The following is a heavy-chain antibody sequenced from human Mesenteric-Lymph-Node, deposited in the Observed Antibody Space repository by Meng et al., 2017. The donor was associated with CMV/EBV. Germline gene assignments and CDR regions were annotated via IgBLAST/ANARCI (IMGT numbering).Heavy chain of an antibody. Sequence: GGSLRLSCTASEFSFKDYAMTWVRQAPGKGLEWVSAISSRGGSTYYADSVKGRFTISRDNSKNTLFLQMNSLRAEDTAVYYCARGSIAAAGRGRLGYWGQGTLVTVSS. CDR3: ARGSIAAAGRGRLGY. CDR2: ISSRGGST. D-gene: IGHD6-13*01. J-gene: IGHJ4*02. CDR1: EFSFKDYA. V-gene: IGHV3-23*01.